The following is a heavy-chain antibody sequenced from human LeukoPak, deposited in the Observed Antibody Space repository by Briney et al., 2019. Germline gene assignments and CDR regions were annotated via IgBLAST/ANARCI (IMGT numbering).Heavy chain of an antibody. Sequence: GESLKISCKVSGYTFTNFWINWVRQMPGKGLEWMGRIDPSDSYTNYSLSFQGHVAISADKSISTAYLHWSSLTASDTAMYYCARHPFDASHYCYFAMDVWGQGTTVTVSS. J-gene: IGHJ6*02. D-gene: IGHD3-9*01. CDR1: GYTFTNFW. V-gene: IGHV5-10-1*01. CDR3: ARHPFDASHYCYFAMDV. CDR2: IDPSDSYT.